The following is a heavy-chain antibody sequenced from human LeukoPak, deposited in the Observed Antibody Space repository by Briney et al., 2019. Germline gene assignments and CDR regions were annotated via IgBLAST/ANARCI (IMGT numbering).Heavy chain of an antibody. V-gene: IGHV4-34*01. D-gene: IGHD6-13*01. J-gene: IGHJ6*03. CDR3: ARTTEAHSWRTRYYDYYMDV. CDR2: INHSGST. Sequence: SETLSLTCAVYGGSFSGYYWSRIRQPPGKGLEWIGEINHSGSTNYNPSLKSRVTISVDTSKNQFSLKLSSVTAADTAVYYCARTTEAHSWRTRYYDYYMDVWGKGTTVTVSS. CDR1: GGSFSGYY.